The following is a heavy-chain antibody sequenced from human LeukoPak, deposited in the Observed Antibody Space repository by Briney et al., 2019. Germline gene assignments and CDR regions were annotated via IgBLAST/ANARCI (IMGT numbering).Heavy chain of an antibody. Sequence: SQTLSLTCTVSGGSISSGDDYWSWIRQPPGKGLEWIGYIYYSGTTYYNPSLKSRASISVDTSKNQFSLKLSSVTAADTAVYFCARLVGYYSRGSCYHFDYSGQGSLVTVSS. V-gene: IGHV4-30-4*01. CDR3: ARLVGYYSRGSCYHFDY. J-gene: IGHJ4*02. D-gene: IGHD2-15*01. CDR2: IYYSGTT. CDR1: GGSISSGDDY.